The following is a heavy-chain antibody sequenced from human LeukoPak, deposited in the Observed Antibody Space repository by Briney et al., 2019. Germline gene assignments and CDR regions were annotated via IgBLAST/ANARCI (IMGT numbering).Heavy chain of an antibody. CDR2: ISAYNGNT. CDR1: GYTFTSYG. Sequence: ASVKVSCEASGYTFTSYGISWVRQAPGQGLEWMGWISAYNGNTNYAQKLQGRVTMTTDTSTSTAYMELRSLRSDDTAVYYCARLELTRVRGVIGAFDIWGQGTMVTVSS. J-gene: IGHJ3*02. CDR3: ARLELTRVRGVIGAFDI. D-gene: IGHD3-10*01. V-gene: IGHV1-18*04.